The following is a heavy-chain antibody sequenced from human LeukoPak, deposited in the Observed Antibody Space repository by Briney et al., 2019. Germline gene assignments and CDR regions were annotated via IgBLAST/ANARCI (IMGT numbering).Heavy chain of an antibody. CDR3: ARLYDILTGQESGDY. J-gene: IGHJ4*02. Sequence: SVKVSCKASGGTFSSYAISWVRQAPGQGLEWMGRIIPIFGTANYAQKFQGRVTITTDESTSTAYMELSRLRSEDTAVYYCARLYDILTGQESGDYWGQGTLVTVSS. V-gene: IGHV1-69*05. CDR1: GGTFSSYA. CDR2: IIPIFGTA. D-gene: IGHD3-9*01.